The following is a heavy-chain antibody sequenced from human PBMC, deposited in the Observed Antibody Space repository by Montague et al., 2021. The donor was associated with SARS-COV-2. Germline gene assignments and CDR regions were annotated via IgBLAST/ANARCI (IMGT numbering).Heavy chain of an antibody. CDR3: ARHHQVGGVRP. V-gene: IGHV4-59*08. CDR1: GGSISSYY. J-gene: IGHJ5*02. D-gene: IGHD2-8*02. Sequence: SETLSLTCTVSGGSISSYYWSWIRQPPGKGLEWIGYIYYSGSTNYNPSLKSRVTISVDTSKNQFSLKLSSVTAADTAVYYCARHHQVGGVRPCGQGTLVTVSS. CDR2: IYYSGST.